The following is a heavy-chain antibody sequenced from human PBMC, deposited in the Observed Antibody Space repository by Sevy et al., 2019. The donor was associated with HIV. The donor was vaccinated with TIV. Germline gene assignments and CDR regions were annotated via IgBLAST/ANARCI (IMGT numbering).Heavy chain of an antibody. V-gene: IGHV3-23*01. D-gene: IGHD6-6*01. CDR3: GERSWSPEAQIRPFDY. CDR1: GFTFSSYA. J-gene: IGHJ4*02. Sequence: GGSLRLSCAASGFTFSSYAMSWVRQAPGKGLEWVSAISGSGGSTYYADSVKGRFTISRDNSKNTLYLQMNSLRAEDTAVYYCGERSWSPEAQIRPFDYWGQGTLVTVSS. CDR2: ISGSGGST.